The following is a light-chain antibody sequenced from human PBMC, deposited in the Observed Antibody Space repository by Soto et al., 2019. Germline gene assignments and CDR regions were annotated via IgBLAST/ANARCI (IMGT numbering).Light chain of an antibody. CDR2: DVS. V-gene: IGLV2-8*01. CDR3: SSYAGSNKRV. Sequence: QSALTQPPSASGSPGQSVTISCTGTSSDVGGYNYVSWYQQHPGKAPKLIIYDVSKRPSGVPDRFSGSKSGNTASLTVSGLQAEDEADYYCSSYAGSNKRVFGGGTKVTVL. J-gene: IGLJ2*01. CDR1: SSDVGGYNY.